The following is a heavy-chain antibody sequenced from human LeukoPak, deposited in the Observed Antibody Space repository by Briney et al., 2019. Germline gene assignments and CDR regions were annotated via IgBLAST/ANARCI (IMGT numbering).Heavy chain of an antibody. CDR3: ARGDCSVSGCHGGNWFDP. CDR1: GYTLSGYY. V-gene: IGHV1-2*02. D-gene: IGHD2-15*01. Sequence: ASVKVSCKASGYTLSGYYIHWARQAPGHGLERMGWINPSSGGTNFAQSFQGRVTLTRDTSSSTAHMELSRLRSDDTAVYYCARGDCSVSGCHGGNWFDPWGQGTLVTVSS. CDR2: INPSSGGT. J-gene: IGHJ5*02.